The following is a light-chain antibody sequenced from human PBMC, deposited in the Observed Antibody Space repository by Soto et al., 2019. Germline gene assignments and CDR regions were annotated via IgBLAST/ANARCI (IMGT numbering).Light chain of an antibody. CDR2: GAS. V-gene: IGKV3D-15*01. CDR1: QSISIG. CDR3: QQYNKWPLIT. Sequence: EIVMTQSPATLSVSPGETATLSCRASQSISIGLAWYRQKPGQAPRLRIYGASTRATGTPARFSGSGSGTEFTLTISSLQSEDFALYYCQQYNKWPLITFGQGTRLEIK. J-gene: IGKJ5*01.